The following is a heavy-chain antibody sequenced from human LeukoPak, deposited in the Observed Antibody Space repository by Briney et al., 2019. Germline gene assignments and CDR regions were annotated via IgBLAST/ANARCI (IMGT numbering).Heavy chain of an antibody. CDR1: GFTFSSYS. CDR3: AREVVVPAAMTYYYYGMDV. J-gene: IGHJ6*02. V-gene: IGHV3-21*01. D-gene: IGHD2-2*01. CDR2: ISSSSYI. Sequence: GGSLRPSCAASGFTFSSYSMNWVRQAPGKGLEWVSSISSSSYIYYADSVKGRFTISRDNAKNSLYLQMNSLRAEDTAVYYCAREVVVPAAMTYYYYGMDVWGQGTTVTVSS.